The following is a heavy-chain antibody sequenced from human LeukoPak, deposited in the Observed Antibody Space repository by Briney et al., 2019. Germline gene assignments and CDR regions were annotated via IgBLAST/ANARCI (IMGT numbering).Heavy chain of an antibody. Sequence: GGSLRLSCAASGFTFSSYGMHWVRQAPGKGLEWVAVISYDGSNKYYADSVKGRFTISRDNSKNSLYLQMNSLRAEDTAVYYCARGMSSLFVPDYWGQGTLVTVSS. CDR2: ISYDGSNK. CDR3: ARGMSSLFVPDY. CDR1: GFTFSSYG. V-gene: IGHV3-33*05. J-gene: IGHJ4*02. D-gene: IGHD3-3*01.